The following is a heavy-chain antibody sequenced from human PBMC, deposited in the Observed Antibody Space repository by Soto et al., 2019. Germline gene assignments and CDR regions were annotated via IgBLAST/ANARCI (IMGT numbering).Heavy chain of an antibody. CDR2: ITWNSRVL. Sequence: SLRLSCVGTGLNFDDFAMHWVRQAPGKGLEWVSGITWNSRVLAYADSVKGRFTISRDNARNSLYLQMNSRRVDDTAVYYCAQPLYEDVVVTYGMDVWGQGTTVTVSS. CDR3: AQPLYEDVVVTYGMDV. V-gene: IGHV3-9*01. J-gene: IGHJ6*02. CDR1: GLNFDDFA. D-gene: IGHD3-22*01.